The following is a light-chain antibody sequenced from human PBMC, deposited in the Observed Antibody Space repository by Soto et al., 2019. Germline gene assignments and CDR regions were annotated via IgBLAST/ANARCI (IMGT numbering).Light chain of an antibody. CDR1: SSDIGAYNY. CDR2: EVS. V-gene: IGLV2-14*01. CDR3: SSYTSSSTWV. Sequence: SALTQPASVSGSPGQSITISCTGTSSDIGAYNYVSWYQQHPGKVPKLIIYEVSNRPSEVSIRFSGSKSGNTASLTISGLQTEDEADYYCSSYTSSSTWVFGGGTKLTVL. J-gene: IGLJ3*02.